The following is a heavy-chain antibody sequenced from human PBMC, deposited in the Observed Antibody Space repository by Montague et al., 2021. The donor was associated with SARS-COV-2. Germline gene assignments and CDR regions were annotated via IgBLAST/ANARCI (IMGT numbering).Heavy chain of an antibody. CDR2: INHSGST. CDR3: ARGSGCSGSSCYSEWDPYYYYGMDV. CDR1: GGSFSGYY. D-gene: IGHD2-15*01. J-gene: IGHJ6*02. V-gene: IGHV4-34*01. Sequence: SETRSLTCAVYGGSFSGYYWSWIRQPPGKGLEWIGEINHSGSTNYNPSLKSRVTISVDTSKNQFSLKLSSVTAADTAVYYCARGSGCSGSSCYSEWDPYYYYGMDVWGQGTTVTVSS.